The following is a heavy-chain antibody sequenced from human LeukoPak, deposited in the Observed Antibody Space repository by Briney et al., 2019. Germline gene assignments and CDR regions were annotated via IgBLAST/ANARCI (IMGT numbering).Heavy chain of an antibody. CDR3: ARGRTYSGWYSYYYYGMDV. CDR2: MNPNSGNT. V-gene: IGHV1-8*01. CDR1: GYTFTSYD. J-gene: IGHJ6*02. D-gene: IGHD6-19*01. Sequence: ASVKVSCKASGYTFTSYDINWVRQATGQGLEWMGWMNPNSGNTGYAQKFQGRVTMTRNTSISTAYMELSSLRSEDTAVYYCARGRTYSGWYSYYYYGMDVWGQGTTVTVSS.